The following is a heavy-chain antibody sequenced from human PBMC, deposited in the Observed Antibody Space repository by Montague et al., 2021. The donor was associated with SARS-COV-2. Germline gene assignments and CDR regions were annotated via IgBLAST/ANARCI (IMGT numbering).Heavy chain of an antibody. J-gene: IGHJ4*02. Sequence: SETLSLTCTVSGGSISSYYWSWIRQPPGKGLEWIGYIYYSGSTNHNPSLKSRVTISVDTSKNQFSLKLSSVTTADTAVYYCARGFDYWGQGTLVTVSS. CDR3: ARGFDY. V-gene: IGHV4-59*01. CDR2: IYYSGST. CDR1: GGSISSYY.